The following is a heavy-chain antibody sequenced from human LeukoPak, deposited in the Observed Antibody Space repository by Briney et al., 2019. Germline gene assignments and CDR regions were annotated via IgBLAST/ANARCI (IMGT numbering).Heavy chain of an antibody. V-gene: IGHV4-4*07. D-gene: IGHD6-13*01. CDR3: ARGLGIAAAVPRGAFDI. CDR2: INTSGST. CDR1: GGSISSYY. J-gene: IGHJ3*02. Sequence: SETLSLTCTVSGGSISSYYWTWIRQSAGKGLEWIGRINTSGSTNYNPSLRSRVTMSVNTSKNQFSLNLTSVTAADTAVYSCARGLGIAAAVPRGAFDIWGQGTMVTVSS.